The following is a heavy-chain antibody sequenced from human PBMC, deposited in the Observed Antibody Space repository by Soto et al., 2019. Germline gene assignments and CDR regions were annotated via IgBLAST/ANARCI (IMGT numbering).Heavy chain of an antibody. V-gene: IGHV3-21*01. CDR3: ARGKGIAVAGSDAFDI. D-gene: IGHD6-19*01. J-gene: IGHJ3*02. CDR2: ISSSSSYI. Sequence: GGSLRLSCAASGFTFSSYSMNWVRQAPGKGLEWVSSISSSSSYIYYADSVKGRFTISRDNAKNSLYLQMNSLRAEDTAVYYCARGKGIAVAGSDAFDIWGQGTMVTVSS. CDR1: GFTFSSYS.